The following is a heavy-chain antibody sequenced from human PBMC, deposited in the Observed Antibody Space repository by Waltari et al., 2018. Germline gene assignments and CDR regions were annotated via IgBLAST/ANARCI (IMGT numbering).Heavy chain of an antibody. CDR1: GFIFPSSA. CDR3: AKTQDFDFWSGSYFDH. Sequence: EVQLLESGGGLVQPGGSLRLSCAASGFIFPSSAMSWVRQAPGKGLEWVSGISGSGGTTYYAASVKGRLTISRDNSNDTVYLQMNSLTAEDTAVYYCAKTQDFDFWSGSYFDHWGQGALVNVFS. CDR2: ISGSGGTT. D-gene: IGHD3-3*01. V-gene: IGHV3-23*01. J-gene: IGHJ4*02.